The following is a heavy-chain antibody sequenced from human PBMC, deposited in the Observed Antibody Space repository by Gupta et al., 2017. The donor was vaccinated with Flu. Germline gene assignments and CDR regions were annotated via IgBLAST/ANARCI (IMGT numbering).Heavy chain of an antibody. D-gene: IGHD1-26*01. CDR3: AKAIIRTYIVGGPYFDY. J-gene: IGHJ4*02. Sequence: EVQLVESGGGLVQPGRSLRLSCAASGFTFDDYAMHWVRQAPGKGLEWVAGISWNSGSIGYADSVKGRFTISRDNAKNSLYLQMNSLRAEDTALDYCAKAIIRTYIVGGPYFDYWGQGTLVTVSS. CDR1: GFTFDDYA. V-gene: IGHV3-9*01. CDR2: ISWNSGSI.